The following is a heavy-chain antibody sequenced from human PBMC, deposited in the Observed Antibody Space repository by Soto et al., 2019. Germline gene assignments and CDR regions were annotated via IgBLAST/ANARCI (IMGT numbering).Heavy chain of an antibody. V-gene: IGHV3-30*18. CDR3: AKDTYYYDRSGYYTYDH. CDR1: GFTFSSYG. J-gene: IGHJ4*02. CDR2: VSYDGSNK. Sequence: GGSLRLSCAASGFTFSSYGVHWVRQAPGKGLEWVASVSYDGSNKHYADSVKGRFTISRDNSRNTLDLQMNSLRAEDTAVYYCAKDTYYYDRSGYYTYDHWGQGTQV. D-gene: IGHD3-22*01.